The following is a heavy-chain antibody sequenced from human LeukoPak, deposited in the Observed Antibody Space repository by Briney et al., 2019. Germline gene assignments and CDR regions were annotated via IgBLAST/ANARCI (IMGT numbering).Heavy chain of an antibody. V-gene: IGHV3-43D*03. D-gene: IGHD4-17*01. CDR1: GFTFDDYA. Sequence: PGGSLRLSCAASGFTFDDYAMHWVRHAPGKGLEWVSPISWDGGSTYYADSVKGRFTISRDNSKNSLYLQMNSLRAEDTALYYCAKDSSTADYGDYTFDYWGQGTLVTVSS. J-gene: IGHJ4*02. CDR3: AKDSSTADYGDYTFDY. CDR2: ISWDGGST.